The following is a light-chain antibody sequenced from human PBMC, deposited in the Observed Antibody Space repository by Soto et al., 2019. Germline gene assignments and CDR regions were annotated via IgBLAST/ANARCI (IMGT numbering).Light chain of an antibody. CDR3: QQGNSFPLT. V-gene: IGKV1-12*01. CDR2: TAS. Sequence: DIQLTQSPSSVSASVGDRVTITCRASQDINIALAWFRQKPGEAPRLLIYTASSLHSGVPSRFSGSGSGTDFTLTISSLQPEDFATYYCQQGNSFPLTFGGGTKVEI. J-gene: IGKJ4*01. CDR1: QDINIA.